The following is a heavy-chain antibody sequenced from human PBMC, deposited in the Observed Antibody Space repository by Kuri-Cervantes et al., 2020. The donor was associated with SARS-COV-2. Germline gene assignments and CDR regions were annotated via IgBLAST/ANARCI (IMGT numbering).Heavy chain of an antibody. V-gene: IGHV3-7*01. CDR1: GFTFSSYW. CDR3: ARAAAGPYYYYYGMDV. J-gene: IGHJ6*02. Sequence: GESLKISCAASGFTFSSYWMSWVRQAPGKGLEWVANIKQDGSEKYYVDSVKGRFTISRDNAKNSLYLQMNSLRAEDTAVYYCARAAAGPYYYYYGMDVWGQGTTVTVSS. CDR2: IKQDGSEK. D-gene: IGHD6-13*01.